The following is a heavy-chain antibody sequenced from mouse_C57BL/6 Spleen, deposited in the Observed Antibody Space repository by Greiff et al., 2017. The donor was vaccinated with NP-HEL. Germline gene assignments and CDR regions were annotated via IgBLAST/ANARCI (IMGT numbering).Heavy chain of an antibody. D-gene: IGHD2-3*01. Sequence: EVMLVESGGDLVKPGGSLKLSCAASGFTFSSYGMSWVRQTPDKRLEWVATISSGGSYTYYPDSVKGRFTISRDNAKNTLYLQMSSLKSEDTAMYYCARRDDGYYEGAMDYWGQGTSVTVSS. CDR3: ARRDDGYYEGAMDY. CDR2: ISSGGSYT. J-gene: IGHJ4*01. CDR1: GFTFSSYG. V-gene: IGHV5-6*02.